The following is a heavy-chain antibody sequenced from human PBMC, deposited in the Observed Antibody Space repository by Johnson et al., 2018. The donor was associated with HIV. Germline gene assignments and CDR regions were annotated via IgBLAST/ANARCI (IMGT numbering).Heavy chain of an antibody. D-gene: IGHD2-2*01. Sequence: QMQLVESGGGLVKPGGSLRLSCAASGLTFSDYDMSWIRQAPGKGLEWVSYISSSGSTIYYADSVEGRFTISRENAKNSLYLQMNSLRAEDTAVYYCARNGLIPAAKGVAFDIWGQGTTVTVSS. CDR2: ISSSGSTI. CDR1: GLTFSDYD. V-gene: IGHV3-11*04. CDR3: ARNGLIPAAKGVAFDI. J-gene: IGHJ3*02.